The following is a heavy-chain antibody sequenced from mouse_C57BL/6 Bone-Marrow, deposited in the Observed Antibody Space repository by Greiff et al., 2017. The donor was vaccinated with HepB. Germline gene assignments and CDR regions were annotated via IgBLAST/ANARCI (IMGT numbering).Heavy chain of an antibody. D-gene: IGHD1-1*01. V-gene: IGHV3-6*01. CDR2: ISYDGSN. Sequence: DVHLVESGPGLVKPSQSLSLTCSVTGYSITSGYYWNWIRQFPGNNLEWMGYISYDGSNNYNPSLKNRISITRDTSKNQFFLKLNSVTTEDTATYYCARGGVYYGSRDFDYWGQGTTLTVSS. CDR1: GYSITSGYY. J-gene: IGHJ2*01. CDR3: ARGGVYYGSRDFDY.